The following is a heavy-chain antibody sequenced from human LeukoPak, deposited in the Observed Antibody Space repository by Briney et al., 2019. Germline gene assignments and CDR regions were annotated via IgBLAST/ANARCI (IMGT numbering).Heavy chain of an antibody. CDR3: ASTYSGYDLTDY. D-gene: IGHD5-12*01. J-gene: IGHJ4*02. CDR2: IYYNGST. CDR1: GGSISSGDYY. V-gene: IGHV4-30-4*01. Sequence: PSETLSLTCTVSGGSISSGDYYWSWIRQPPGKGLEWIGYIYYNGSTYYNPSLKSRVTISVDTSKNQFSLKLSSVTAADTAVYYCASTYSGYDLTDYWGQGTLVTVSS.